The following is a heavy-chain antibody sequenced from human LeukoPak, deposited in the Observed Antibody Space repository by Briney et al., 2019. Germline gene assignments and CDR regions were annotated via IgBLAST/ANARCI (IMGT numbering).Heavy chain of an antibody. V-gene: IGHV1-69*06. CDR2: IIPIFGTA. D-gene: IGHD3-16*02. CDR3: ARGPTYDYVWGSYRSSSYFDY. CDR1: GGTFSSYA. J-gene: IGHJ4*02. Sequence: SVKVSCKASGGTFSSYAISWVRQAPGQGLEWMGGIIPIFGTANYAQKFQGRVTITADKSTSTAYMELSSLRSEDTAVYYCARGPTYDYVWGSYRSSSYFDYWGQGTLVTASS.